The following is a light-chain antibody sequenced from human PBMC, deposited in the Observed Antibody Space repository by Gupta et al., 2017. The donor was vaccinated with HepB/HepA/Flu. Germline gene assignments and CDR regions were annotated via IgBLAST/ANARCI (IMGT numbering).Light chain of an antibody. V-gene: IGLV1-44*01. CDR1: RSNIGSNS. CDR2: SNN. CDR3: AAWEDSLHGWG. J-gene: IGLJ3*02. Sequence: QSVLTQPSSASGPPGQRVTISCSGSRSNIGSNSVNWYQQLPGTAPQLLIYSNNQRPTGVPDRFSGSKVGTPDPLANSGLPSEDGAYFYCAAWEDSLHGWGFGGGNKRNVL.